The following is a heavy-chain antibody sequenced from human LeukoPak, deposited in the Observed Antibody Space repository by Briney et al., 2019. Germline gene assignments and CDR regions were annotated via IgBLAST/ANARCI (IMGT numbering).Heavy chain of an antibody. CDR2: ISASGGST. J-gene: IGHJ4*02. CDR3: ARDSGYNWNSELYFDY. D-gene: IGHD1-7*01. Sequence: GGSLRLSCAASGFTFSSYVMSWVRQAPGKGLEWVSAISASGGSTFYADSVKGRFTISRDNSKNTLYLQMNSLRAEDTAVYYCARDSGYNWNSELYFDYWGQGTLVTVSS. CDR1: GFTFSSYV. V-gene: IGHV3-23*01.